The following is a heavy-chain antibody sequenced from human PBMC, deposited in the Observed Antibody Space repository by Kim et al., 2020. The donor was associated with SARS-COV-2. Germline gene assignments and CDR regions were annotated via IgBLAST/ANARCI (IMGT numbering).Heavy chain of an antibody. V-gene: IGHV1-2*02. CDR1: GYTFTDYY. J-gene: IGHJ5*02. D-gene: IGHD3-3*01. Sequence: ASVKVSCKASGYTFTDYYIHWVRQAPGQGPEWMGWVNPNSGDTNYAQKFQGRVTITRDRSINAAYMELRSLRSDDTAVYYCAGERVAASWCQGTPVT. CDR3: AGERVAAS. CDR2: VNPNSGDT.